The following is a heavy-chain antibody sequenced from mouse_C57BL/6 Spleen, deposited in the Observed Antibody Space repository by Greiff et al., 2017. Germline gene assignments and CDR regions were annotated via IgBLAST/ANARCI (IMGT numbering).Heavy chain of an antibody. J-gene: IGHJ4*01. D-gene: IGHD2-14*01. Sequence: VMLVESGPGLVQPSQSLSITCTVSGFSLTSYGVHWVRQSPGKGLEWLGVIWSGGSTDYNAAFISRLSISKDNSKSQVFFKMISLQADDTAIYYCASPYRGAMDYWGQGTSVTVSS. CDR3: ASPYRGAMDY. V-gene: IGHV2-2*01. CDR2: IWSGGST. CDR1: GFSLTSYG.